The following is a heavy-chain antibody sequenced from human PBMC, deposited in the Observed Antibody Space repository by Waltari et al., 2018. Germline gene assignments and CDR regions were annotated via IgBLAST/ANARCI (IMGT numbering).Heavy chain of an antibody. V-gene: IGHV1-8*01. J-gene: IGHJ4*02. D-gene: IGHD3-9*01. Sequence: VHLVQSGAEVKKPGASVKVSCKASGDTFTNHDFNWVRQVPGQGFEWMGWVNPPSGNAGYAQTFQGRVTMTRDTSESTAYMELHSLTSGDTGVYFCATLTVDAITSTPLLSWGQGTLVTVTS. CDR3: ATLTVDAITSTPLLS. CDR1: GDTFTNHD. CDR2: VNPPSGNA.